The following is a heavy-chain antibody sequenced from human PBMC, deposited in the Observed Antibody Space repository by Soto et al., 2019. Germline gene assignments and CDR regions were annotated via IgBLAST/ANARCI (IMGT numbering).Heavy chain of an antibody. V-gene: IGHV5-51*01. CDR2: IYPADSDT. D-gene: IGHD3-22*01. J-gene: IGHJ5*02. CDR3: ARHRRYYDSIGYYYTES. Sequence: GESLKISCKASGYSFSDFRIGWSRHIPGKGLEWMGLIYPADSDTTYSPSFQCQVTISADTSTSTAYLQWSSLKASDTAMYYCARHRRYYDSIGYYYTESWGQGTMVTVSS. CDR1: GYSFSDFR.